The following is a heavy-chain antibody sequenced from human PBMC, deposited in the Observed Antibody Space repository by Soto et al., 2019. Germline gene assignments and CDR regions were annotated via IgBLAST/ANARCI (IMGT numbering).Heavy chain of an antibody. CDR2: IDGGGGST. CDR3: VKESLVRRTFDI. V-gene: IGHV3-23*01. CDR1: GFTFRSYA. Sequence: EVQLLESGGGLVQPGGSLRLSCAASGFTFRSYAMTWVRQAPGKGLKWVSTIDGGGGSTYYADSVKGRFAVSRDNSKNTLYLQMNNLRAEETAVYYCVKESLVRRTFDIWGQGTMVTVSS. J-gene: IGHJ3*02. D-gene: IGHD2-8*02.